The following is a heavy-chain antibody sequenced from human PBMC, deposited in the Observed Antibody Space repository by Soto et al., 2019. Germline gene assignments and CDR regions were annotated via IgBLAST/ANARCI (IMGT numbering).Heavy chain of an antibody. V-gene: IGHV1-3*05. Sequence: QVQLVQSGAEEKKPGASVKVSCKASGYTFTGYAMHWVRQAPGQRLEWMGWINAGNGNTKYSHKFQGRVTITRDTSASTAYMALSSLRSEDTAVYYCARAVAVPADFDYWGQGTLVTVSS. J-gene: IGHJ4*02. CDR2: INAGNGNT. D-gene: IGHD6-19*01. CDR3: ARAVAVPADFDY. CDR1: GYTFTGYA.